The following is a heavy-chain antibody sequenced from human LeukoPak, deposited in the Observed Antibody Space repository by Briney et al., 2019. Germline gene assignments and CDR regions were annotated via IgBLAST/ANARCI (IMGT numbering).Heavy chain of an antibody. V-gene: IGHV3-21*01. D-gene: IGHD1-26*01. CDR3: ARDPYSGNYGNYYYYYMDV. CDR2: ITSTSSYI. J-gene: IGHJ6*03. CDR1: GFTFSSYA. Sequence: GGSLRLSCAASGFTFSSYAMNWVRQAPGKGLEWVSSITSTSSYIYYADSVKGRFTISRDNAKNSLYLQMNSLRAEDTALYFCARDPYSGNYGNYYYYYMDVWGKGTTVTISS.